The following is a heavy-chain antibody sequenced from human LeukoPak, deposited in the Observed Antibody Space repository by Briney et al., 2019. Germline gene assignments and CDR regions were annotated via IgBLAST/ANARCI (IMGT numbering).Heavy chain of an antibody. J-gene: IGHJ4*02. CDR3: ARRYCSGGSCYYFDC. V-gene: IGHV3-48*03. Sequence: PGGSLRLSCAASGFSFSSYEMNWVRQAPGKGLEWVSYISSSGSTIYYADSVKGRFTISRDNAKNSLYLQMNSLRAEDTAVYYCARRYCSGGSCYYFDCWGQGTLVTVSS. CDR1: GFSFSSYE. CDR2: ISSSGSTI. D-gene: IGHD2-15*01.